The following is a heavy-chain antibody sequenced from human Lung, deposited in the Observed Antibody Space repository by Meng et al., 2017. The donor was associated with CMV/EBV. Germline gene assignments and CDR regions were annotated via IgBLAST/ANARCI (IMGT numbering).Heavy chain of an antibody. J-gene: IGHJ1*01. D-gene: IGHD3-10*01. V-gene: IGHV4-4*02. Sequence: VQLRESGPALVKPSAPLSLPCAVSGDSITNHNWWAWVRQPPGKVLESIGEIAHRGSSAYNPSLKSRVSMSIDKSKNQFSLKLTSVTAADTAVYHCLRRSGGSVWGQGTLVTVSS. CDR3: LRRSGGSV. CDR2: IAHRGSS. CDR1: GDSITNHNW.